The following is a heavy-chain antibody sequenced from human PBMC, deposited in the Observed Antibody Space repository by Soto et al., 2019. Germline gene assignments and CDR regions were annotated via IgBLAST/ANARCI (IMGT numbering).Heavy chain of an antibody. CDR3: ATVFDF. Sequence: PGGSLRLSCAASGFTFSNYWMHWVRQAPGEGLVWVSRIDGEGSGTSYADSVKGRFTISRDNAKNALYLQMNSLRAEDTAMYYCATVFDFWGQGTLVTVSS. CDR1: GFTFSNYW. V-gene: IGHV3-74*01. CDR2: IDGEGSGT. J-gene: IGHJ4*02.